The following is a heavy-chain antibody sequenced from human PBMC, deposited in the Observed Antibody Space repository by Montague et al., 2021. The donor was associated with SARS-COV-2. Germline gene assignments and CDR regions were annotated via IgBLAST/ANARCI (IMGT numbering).Heavy chain of an antibody. D-gene: IGHD2-2*01. CDR3: VRDMRSAQAGFDV. V-gene: IGHV6-1*01. J-gene: IGHJ4*02. CDR1: GDSVSSNTAA. Sequence: CAISGDSVSSNTAAWNWIRQSPSGGLEWLGRTNYRSKWTSDYATSVEGRIIIDPDTSKNQFSLHLRSVTPEDTGVYYCVRDMRSAQAGFDVWGQGTLVTVPS. CDR2: TNYRSKWTS.